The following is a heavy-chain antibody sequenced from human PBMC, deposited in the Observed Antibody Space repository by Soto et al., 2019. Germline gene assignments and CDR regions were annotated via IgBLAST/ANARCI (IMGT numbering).Heavy chain of an antibody. CDR3: ARDAAVPGESDRFDY. J-gene: IGHJ4*02. CDR2: AYHNGLT. D-gene: IGHD6-19*01. CDR1: GDSVTSNVW. Sequence: KPSETLSLTCAVSGDSVTSNVWWSWVRQPPGEGLEWIGEAYHNGLTDYNPSLKSRVTMSVDTSKNEFSLKLTSLTAADTAIYYCARDAAVPGESDRFDYWGQGTLVTVSS. V-gene: IGHV4-4*02.